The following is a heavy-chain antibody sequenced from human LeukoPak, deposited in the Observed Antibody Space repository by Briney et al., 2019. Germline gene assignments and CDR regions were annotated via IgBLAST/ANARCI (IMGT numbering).Heavy chain of an antibody. V-gene: IGHV3-23*01. J-gene: IGHJ3*02. CDR2: ISGGGATS. D-gene: IGHD6-13*01. Sequence: GGCLRLSCAASGFTFNTYAMSWVGQARGRGVERVSAISGGGATSYYADSVEGRFTISRDNSKHTLYLQMNRLRAEDTAIYYCAKDGSSGIAATADAFDIWGQGTMVTVFS. CDR1: GFTFNTYA. CDR3: AKDGSSGIAATADAFDI.